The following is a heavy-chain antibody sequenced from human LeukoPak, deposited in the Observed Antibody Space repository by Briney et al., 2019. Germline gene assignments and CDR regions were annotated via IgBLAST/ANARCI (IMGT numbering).Heavy chain of an antibody. Sequence: PSETLSLTCTVSGGSISSYYWSWLRQPPGKGLEWIGYIYYSGSTNYNPSLKSRVTISVDTSKNQFSLKLSSVTAADTAVYYCARAAYYYDSSGYLGYYFDYWGQGTLVTVSS. CDR2: IYYSGST. V-gene: IGHV4-59*08. CDR3: ARAAYYYDSSGYLGYYFDY. D-gene: IGHD3-22*01. J-gene: IGHJ4*02. CDR1: GGSISSYY.